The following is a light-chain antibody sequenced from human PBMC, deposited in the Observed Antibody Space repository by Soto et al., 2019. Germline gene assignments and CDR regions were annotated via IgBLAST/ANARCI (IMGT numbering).Light chain of an antibody. CDR1: QGISSA. CDR3: KHFNEYALN. Sequence: AIQLTQSPSSLSASVGDRVTITCRASQGISSALAWYQQNPGKAPKLLIYGASSLQSGVPSRFSRGGSGTYFTLTFSSLQTDGFATYYCKHFNEYALNFGGGSKVESK. CDR2: GAS. V-gene: IGKV1D-13*01. J-gene: IGKJ4*01.